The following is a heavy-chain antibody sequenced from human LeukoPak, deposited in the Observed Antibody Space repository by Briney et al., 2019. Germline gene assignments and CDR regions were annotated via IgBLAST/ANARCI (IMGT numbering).Heavy chain of an antibody. Sequence: TSETLSLTCTVSGGSISSSSNYWGWIRQPPGKGLEWIGTIYSTGNTYYNPSLKSRLTISVDTSKNQFSLKLSSVTAADTAVYYCARGGESGYDTWGQGTLVTVSS. J-gene: IGHJ5*02. V-gene: IGHV4-39*01. D-gene: IGHD5-12*01. CDR3: ARGGESGYDT. CDR2: IYSTGNT. CDR1: GGSISSSSNY.